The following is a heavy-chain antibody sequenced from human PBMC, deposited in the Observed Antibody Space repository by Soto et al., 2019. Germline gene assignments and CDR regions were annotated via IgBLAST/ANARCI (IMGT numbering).Heavy chain of an antibody. V-gene: IGHV4-4*07. J-gene: IGHJ4*02. D-gene: IGHD2-21*02. CDR2: IYSSGAT. Sequence: PSETLSLTCTVAGGSISGFYWSWVRQPAGKGLEWIGRIYSSGATKYNPSLRNRVTMSVDTSTDQYFLNLASMTAADTAVYFCARGPFCGNDCYFDVWGQGTQVTVSS. CDR3: ARGPFCGNDCYFDV. CDR1: GGSISGFY.